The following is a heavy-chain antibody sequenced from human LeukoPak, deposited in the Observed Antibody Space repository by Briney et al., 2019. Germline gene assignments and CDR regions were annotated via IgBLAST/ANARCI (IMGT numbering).Heavy chain of an antibody. J-gene: IGHJ4*02. CDR2: IYHSGST. CDR3: AIKPTPYCYDSSGYY. D-gene: IGHD3-22*01. CDR1: GGSISSSNW. Sequence: SGTLSLTCAVSGGSISSSNWWSWVRQPPGKGLEWIGEIYHSGSTNYNPSLKSRVTISVDKSKNQFSLKLSSVTAADTAVYYCAIKPTPYCYDSSGYYWGQGTLVTVSS. V-gene: IGHV4-4*02.